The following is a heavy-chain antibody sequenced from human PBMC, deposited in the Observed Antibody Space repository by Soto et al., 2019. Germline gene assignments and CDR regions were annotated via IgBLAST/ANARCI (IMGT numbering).Heavy chain of an antibody. CDR1: GGSIYRSGYY. CDR2: IDYNGVT. J-gene: IGHJ4*02. CDR3: GKVLVGATGHTDSDS. V-gene: IGHV4-39*01. D-gene: IGHD2-15*01. Sequence: XAILSLTCTVSGGSIYRSGYYWGWIRQPPGRGLEWIGNIDYNGVTYSNPSLKSRVTISRDTSKNQFSLKLTSVTAAVTALYYCGKVLVGATGHTDSDSWGPGTLVTSPQ.